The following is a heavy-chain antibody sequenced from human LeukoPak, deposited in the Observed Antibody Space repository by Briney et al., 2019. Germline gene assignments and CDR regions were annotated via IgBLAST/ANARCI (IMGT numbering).Heavy chain of an antibody. J-gene: IGHJ5*02. CDR1: GFTFSNYA. CDR2: IRSSGGGGST. CDR3: AKDSSAEGPQFDP. V-gene: IGHV3-23*01. Sequence: GGSLRLSCEASGFTFSNYAMNWVRQAPGKGLEWVSVIRSSGGGGSTYYADSVKGRFTISRDNSKNTVYLQMNSLRAEDTAVYYCAKDSSAEGPQFDPWGQGTLVTVSS.